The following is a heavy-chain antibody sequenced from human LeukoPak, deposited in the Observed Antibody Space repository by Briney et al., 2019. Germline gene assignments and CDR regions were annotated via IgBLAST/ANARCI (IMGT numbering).Heavy chain of an antibody. D-gene: IGHD2-2*01. CDR2: IIPIFGTA. Sequence: GASVKVSCKASGGTFSSYAISWVRQAPGQGLEWMGGIIPIFGTANYAQKFQGRVTITADKSTSTAYMELTRLRSDDTAVYYCARDHQLPLLGWFDPWGQRTLVTVSS. CDR1: GGTFSSYA. J-gene: IGHJ5*02. V-gene: IGHV1-69*06. CDR3: ARDHQLPLLGWFDP.